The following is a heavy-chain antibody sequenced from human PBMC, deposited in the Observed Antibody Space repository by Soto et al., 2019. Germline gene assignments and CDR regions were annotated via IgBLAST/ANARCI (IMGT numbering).Heavy chain of an antibody. V-gene: IGHV5-10-1*01. Sequence: GDHLKISCKGSGYSCTSYWISWVRQMPVKGLEWRGRIDPSGSYTNYSASFQAHVTISADKSISTAYLQWSSLKASDTAMYYCARNPWIPLWLPWFDPWGQGTLVTVSS. CDR3: ARNPWIPLWLPWFDP. J-gene: IGHJ5*02. D-gene: IGHD5-18*01. CDR2: IDPSGSYT. CDR1: GYSCTSYW.